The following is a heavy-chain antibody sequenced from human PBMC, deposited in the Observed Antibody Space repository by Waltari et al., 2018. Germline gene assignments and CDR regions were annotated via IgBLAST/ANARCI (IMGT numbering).Heavy chain of an antibody. D-gene: IGHD6-19*01. CDR1: GGSFSGYY. Sequence: QVQLQQWGAGLLKPSETLSLTCAVYGGSFSGYYWSWIRQPPGKGLEWIGEINHSGSTNYNPSLKSRVTISLDTSKSQFSLKLGSVTAADTAVYYCARARIAVSRSWFDPWGQGTLVTVSS. CDR3: ARARIAVSRSWFDP. V-gene: IGHV4-34*01. J-gene: IGHJ5*02. CDR2: INHSGST.